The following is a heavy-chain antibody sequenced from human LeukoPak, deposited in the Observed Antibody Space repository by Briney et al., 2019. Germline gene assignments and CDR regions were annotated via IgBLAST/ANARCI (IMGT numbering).Heavy chain of an antibody. V-gene: IGHV3-74*01. CDR2: INSDGSST. CDR1: GFTFSSYW. J-gene: IGHJ4*02. D-gene: IGHD2-2*01. CDR3: ARGDIVVVPAAGIDY. Sequence: PGGSLRLSCAASGFTFSSYWMHWVRQAPGKGLVWVSRINSDGSSTSYADSVKGRFTISRDNAKNTLYLQMSSLRAEDTAVYYCARGDIVVVPAAGIDYWGQGTLVTVSS.